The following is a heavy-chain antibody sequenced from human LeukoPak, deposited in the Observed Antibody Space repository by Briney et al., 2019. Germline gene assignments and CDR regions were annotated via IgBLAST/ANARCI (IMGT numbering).Heavy chain of an antibody. CDR3: ARERLWFGELFHTDAFDI. D-gene: IGHD3-10*01. CDR2: IIPIFGTA. J-gene: IGHJ3*02. CDR1: GGTFSSYA. V-gene: IGHV1-69*05. Sequence: SVKASCKASGGTFSSYAISWVRQAPGRGLEWMGRIIPIFGTANYAQKFQGRVTITTDESTSTAYMELSSLRSEDTAVYYCARERLWFGELFHTDAFDIWGQGTMVTVSS.